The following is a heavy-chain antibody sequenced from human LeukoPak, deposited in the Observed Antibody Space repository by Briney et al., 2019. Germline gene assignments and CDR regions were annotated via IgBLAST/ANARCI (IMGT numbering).Heavy chain of an antibody. CDR3: GRVVTTSED. CDR2: INSDGSST. V-gene: IGHV3-74*01. CDR1: GFTFSSYW. D-gene: IGHD1-14*01. J-gene: IGHJ4*02. Sequence: PGGSLRLTCAASGFTFSSYWMHWVCQAPGKGLVWVSRINSDGSSTDYADSVKGRFTISRDNAKNTLYLQMNSLRAEDTAIYYCGRVVTTSEDWGQGILVTVST.